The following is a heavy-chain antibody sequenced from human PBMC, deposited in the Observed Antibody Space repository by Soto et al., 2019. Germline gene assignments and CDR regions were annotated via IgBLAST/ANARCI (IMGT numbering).Heavy chain of an antibody. V-gene: IGHV3-23*01. CDR2: ILVDGST. Sequence: QRWCSLWVTCAVSGVICSSNDMSWLQKAQGEELEWVSTILVDGSTHYEDSVKRCVTSFKDRSKNKVFLQMNSHTACDKAFCYCWKATAATAGAFEIYGQGPTVLVSS. J-gene: IGHJ3*02. CDR3: WKATAATAGAFEI. D-gene: IGHD6-25*01. CDR1: GVICSSND.